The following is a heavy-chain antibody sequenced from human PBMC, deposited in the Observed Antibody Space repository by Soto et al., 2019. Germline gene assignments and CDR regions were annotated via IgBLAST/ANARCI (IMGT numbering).Heavy chain of an antibody. V-gene: IGHV3-64D*06. D-gene: IGHD2-21*01. CDR3: GKDHIAKGGIGMYNRLDA. CDR1: GFTFSTYA. CDR2: ISSNGRTT. Sequence: GGSLRLSCSASGFTFSTYAMHWVRQAPGKGLEYIAGISSNGRTTSYKDSVKGRFTISRDNSESTLYLQMSSLRLDDTAVYLCGKDHIAKGGIGMYNRLDASGQGTRVTV. J-gene: IGHJ5*02.